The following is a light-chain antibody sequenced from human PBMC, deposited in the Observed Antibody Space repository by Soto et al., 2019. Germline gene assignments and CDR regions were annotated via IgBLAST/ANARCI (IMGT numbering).Light chain of an antibody. Sequence: DIQMTQSPSTLSASVGDRVTITCRASQSISSYLAWYQQKPGKAPKLLIYEASNLESGVPSRFSGSGSGTELTLTISSLQPDDFAPYYCQQSNNYPWTFGQGTKVDIK. CDR1: QSISSY. CDR2: EAS. V-gene: IGKV1-5*03. J-gene: IGKJ1*01. CDR3: QQSNNYPWT.